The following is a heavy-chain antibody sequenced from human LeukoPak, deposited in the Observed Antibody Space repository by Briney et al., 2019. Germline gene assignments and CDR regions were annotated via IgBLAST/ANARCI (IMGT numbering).Heavy chain of an antibody. J-gene: IGHJ4*02. CDR3: AKATGSSWYYFDD. V-gene: IGHV3-30*18. CDR2: ISHDGSNY. D-gene: IGHD6-13*01. Sequence: GRSLRLSCADSGITFSTYDIHWVRQVPGKGLEWVAVISHDGSNYYYADSVKGRFTISRDNSKNTLYLQMNSLRTEDTAVYYCAKATGSSWYYFDDWGLGTLVAVSS. CDR1: GITFSTYD.